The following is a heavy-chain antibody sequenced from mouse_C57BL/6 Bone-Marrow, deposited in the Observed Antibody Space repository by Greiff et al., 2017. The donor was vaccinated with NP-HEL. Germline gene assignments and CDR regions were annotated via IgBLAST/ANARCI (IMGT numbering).Heavy chain of an antibody. CDR3: ARGPHYYGSSWFAY. D-gene: IGHD1-1*01. J-gene: IGHJ3*01. CDR2: IYPGGGYT. CDR1: GYTFTNYW. V-gene: IGHV1-63*01. Sequence: VQLQQSGAELVRPGTSVKMSCKASGYTFTNYWIGWAKQRPGHGLEWIGDIYPGGGYTNYNEKFKGKATLTADKSSSTAYMQFSSLTSEDSAIYYCARGPHYYGSSWFAYWGQGTLVTVSA.